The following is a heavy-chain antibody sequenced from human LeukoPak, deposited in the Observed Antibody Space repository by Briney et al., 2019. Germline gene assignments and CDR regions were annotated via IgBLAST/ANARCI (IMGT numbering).Heavy chain of an antibody. D-gene: IGHD3-9*01. J-gene: IGHJ6*03. CDR1: GYTFTSYD. CDR2: MNPNSGNT. CDR3: ARGQFKRYYDILTGYYFYYYYYMDV. Sequence: ASVKVSCKASGYTFTSYDINWVRQATGQGLEWMGWMNPNSGNTGYAQKFQGRVTMTRNTSISTAYMELSSLRSEDTAVYYCARGQFKRYYDILTGYYFYYYYYMDVWGKGTTVTISS. V-gene: IGHV1-8*01.